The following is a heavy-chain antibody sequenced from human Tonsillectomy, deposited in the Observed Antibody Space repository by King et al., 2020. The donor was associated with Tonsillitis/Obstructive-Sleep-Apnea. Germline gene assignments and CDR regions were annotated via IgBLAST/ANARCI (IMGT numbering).Heavy chain of an antibody. D-gene: IGHD2-15*01. J-gene: IGHJ3*02. V-gene: IGHV3-74*01. Sequence: VQLVESGGGLVQPGGSLRLSCAASGFTFSSYWMHWVRQAPGKGLVWVSRINSDGSITTYADSVKGRFTISRDNAKNTLYLQMNSLRAEDTAVYYCARERSYCSGGSCYSSGAFDIWGQGTMVTVSS. CDR1: GFTFSSYW. CDR2: INSDGSIT. CDR3: ARERSYCSGGSCYSSGAFDI.